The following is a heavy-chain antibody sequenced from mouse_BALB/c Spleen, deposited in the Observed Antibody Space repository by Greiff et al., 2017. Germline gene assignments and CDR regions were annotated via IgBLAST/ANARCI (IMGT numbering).Heavy chain of an antibody. J-gene: IGHJ2*01. CDR3: AREDYYGSSWDY. Sequence: EVKLVESGGDLVKPGGSLKLSCAASGFTFSSYGMSWVRQTPDKRLEWVATISSGGSYTYYPDSVKGRFTISRDNAKNTLYLQMSSLKSEGTAMYYCAREDYYGSSWDYWGQGTTLTVSS. CDR1: GFTFSSYG. CDR2: ISSGGSYT. V-gene: IGHV5-6*01. D-gene: IGHD1-1*01.